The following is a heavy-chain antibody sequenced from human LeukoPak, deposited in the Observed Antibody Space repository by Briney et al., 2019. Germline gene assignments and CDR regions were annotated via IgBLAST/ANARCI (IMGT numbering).Heavy chain of an antibody. Sequence: GGSVKVSCKASGYTFTGYYMHWVRQAPGQGLEWMGWINPNSGGTNYAQKFQGRVTMTRDTSISTAYMELSRLRSDDTAVYYCARDQDSSSSEWFDPWGQGTLVTVSS. CDR1: GYTFTGYY. D-gene: IGHD6-6*01. J-gene: IGHJ5*02. V-gene: IGHV1-2*02. CDR3: ARDQDSSSSEWFDP. CDR2: INPNSGGT.